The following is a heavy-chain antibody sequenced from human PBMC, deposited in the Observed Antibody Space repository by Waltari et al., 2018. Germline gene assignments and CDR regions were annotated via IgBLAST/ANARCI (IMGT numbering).Heavy chain of an antibody. V-gene: IGHV2-70*04. CDR3: ARAVSLQAGHWGHFEF. J-gene: IGHJ1*01. CDR2: TYWNHLD. Sequence: QVTLKESGPALVKPTQTLTLTCSFSGFSLSATGTGVSWIRQPPGKALEWLESTYWNHLDYYNTSLRSRLTISKDTSRNQVILTMTNLDPVDAATYYCARAVSLQAGHWGHFEFWGQGAPVIVSS. CDR1: GFSLSATGTG. D-gene: IGHD7-27*01.